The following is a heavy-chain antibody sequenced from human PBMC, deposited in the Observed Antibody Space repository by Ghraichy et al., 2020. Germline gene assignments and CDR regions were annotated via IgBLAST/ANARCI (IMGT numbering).Heavy chain of an antibody. CDR2: IYYSGST. J-gene: IGHJ4*02. V-gene: IGHV4-39*01. CDR1: GGSISSSSYY. CDR3: ARHDYGGNPTLYYFDY. Sequence: SETLSLTCTVSGGSISSSSYYWGWIRQPPGKGLEWIGSIYYSGSTYYNPSLKSRVTISVDTSKNQFSLKLSSVTAADTAVYYCARHDYGGNPTLYYFDYWGQGTLVTVSS. D-gene: IGHD4-23*01.